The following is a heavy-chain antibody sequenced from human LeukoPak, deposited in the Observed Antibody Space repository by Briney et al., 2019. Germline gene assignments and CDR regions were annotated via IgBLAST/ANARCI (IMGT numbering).Heavy chain of an antibody. J-gene: IGHJ5*02. CDR3: TKVPPSSSWYENWFDP. Sequence: GGSLRLSCAASGFTFSSYGMHWVRQAPGKGLEWVAGISYDGSNKYYADSVKGRFTISRDNSKNTLYLQMNGLRAEDTAVYYCTKVPPSSSWYENWFDPWGQGPLVTVSS. CDR2: ISYDGSNK. D-gene: IGHD6-13*01. CDR1: GFTFSSYG. V-gene: IGHV3-30*18.